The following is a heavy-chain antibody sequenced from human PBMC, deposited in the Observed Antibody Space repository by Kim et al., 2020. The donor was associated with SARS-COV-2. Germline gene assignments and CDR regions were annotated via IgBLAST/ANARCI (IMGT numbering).Heavy chain of an antibody. Sequence: GGSLRLSCAASGFTFSNYWMSWVRQTPGKGLEWVANIKPDGSGKYYVDSMKGRFTISRDNVKNSLYLQMNSLRAEDTAVYYCARWGGVGYLDYWGQGTLVTVSS. CDR2: IKPDGSGK. V-gene: IGHV3-7*03. D-gene: IGHD3-16*01. CDR3: ARWGGVGYLDY. CDR1: GFTFSNYW. J-gene: IGHJ4*02.